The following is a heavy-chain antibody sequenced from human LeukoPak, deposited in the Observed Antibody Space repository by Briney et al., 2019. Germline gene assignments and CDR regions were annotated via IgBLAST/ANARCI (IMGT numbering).Heavy chain of an antibody. CDR3: ARTLSADYYDSSGLDY. CDR1: GYTFTSYY. D-gene: IGHD3-22*01. V-gene: IGHV1-46*01. Sequence: ASVKVSCKASGYTFTSYYMHWVRRAPGQGLEWMGIINPSGGSTSYAQTFQGRVTMTRDMSTSTVYMELSSLRSEDTAVYYCARTLSADYYDSSGLDYWGQGTLVTVSS. CDR2: INPSGGST. J-gene: IGHJ4*02.